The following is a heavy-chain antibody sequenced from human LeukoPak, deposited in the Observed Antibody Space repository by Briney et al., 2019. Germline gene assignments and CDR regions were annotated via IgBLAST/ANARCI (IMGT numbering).Heavy chain of an antibody. J-gene: IGHJ3*02. CDR3: ARDRGSSGWYLDAFDI. Sequence: PSETLSLTCTVSGGSISSYYWSWIRQPPGKGLEWIGYIYYSGSTKYNPSLKSRVTISVDTSKNQFSLKLSSVTAADTAVYYCARDRGSSGWYLDAFDIWGQGTMVTVSS. CDR1: GGSISSYY. V-gene: IGHV4-59*01. D-gene: IGHD6-19*01. CDR2: IYYSGST.